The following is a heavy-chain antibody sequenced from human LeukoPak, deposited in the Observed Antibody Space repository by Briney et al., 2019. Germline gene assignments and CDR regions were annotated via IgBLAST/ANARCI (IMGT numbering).Heavy chain of an antibody. V-gene: IGHV3-73*01. Sequence: KVSCKASGYTFTSYYMHWVRQASGKGLEWVGRVRSKANSYATDYAASVKGRFTISRDDSKNTAYLQMNSLKTEDTAVYYCTRNWYDSSGYFSSYWGQGTLVTVSS. CDR1: GYTFTSYY. CDR2: VRSKANSYAT. D-gene: IGHD3-22*01. CDR3: TRNWYDSSGYFSSY. J-gene: IGHJ4*02.